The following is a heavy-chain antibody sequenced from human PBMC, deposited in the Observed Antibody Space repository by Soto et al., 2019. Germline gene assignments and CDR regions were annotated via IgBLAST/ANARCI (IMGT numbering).Heavy chain of an antibody. D-gene: IGHD3-10*01. Sequence: SETLSLTCAVSGGSISSGGYSWSWIRQPPGKGLEWIGYIYHSGSTYYNPSLKSRVTISVDRSKNQFSLKLSSVTAADTAVYYCARGSLLLWFGEEPWFDPWGLGTLVTVSS. CDR1: GGSISSGGYS. CDR3: ARGSLLLWFGEEPWFDP. J-gene: IGHJ5*02. V-gene: IGHV4-30-2*01. CDR2: IYHSGST.